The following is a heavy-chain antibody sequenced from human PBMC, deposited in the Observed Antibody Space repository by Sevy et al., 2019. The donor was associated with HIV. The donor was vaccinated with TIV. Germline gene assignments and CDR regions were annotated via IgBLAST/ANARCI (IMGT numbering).Heavy chain of an antibody. CDR3: ARDRYYYDSSGYEHYYYGMDV. Sequence: GGSLRLSCAASGFTFSDHYMDWVRQAPGKGLEWVGRTRNKANSYTTEYAASVKGRFTISRDDSKNSLYLQMNSLKTEDTAVYYCARDRYYYDSSGYEHYYYGMDVWGQWTTVTVSS. V-gene: IGHV3-72*01. J-gene: IGHJ6*02. CDR2: TRNKANSYTT. CDR1: GFTFSDHY. D-gene: IGHD3-22*01.